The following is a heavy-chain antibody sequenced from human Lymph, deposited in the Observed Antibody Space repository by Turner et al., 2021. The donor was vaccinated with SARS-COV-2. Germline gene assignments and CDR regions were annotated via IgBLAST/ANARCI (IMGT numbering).Heavy chain of an antibody. CDR1: GFTLNIYW. J-gene: IGHJ6*02. V-gene: IGHV3-74*01. CDR2: INSDGSST. CDR3: AREDPIMITFGGVGEGMDV. D-gene: IGHD3-16*01. Sequence: EVQLVESGGGLVKPGGSLRLPCAASGFTLNIYWMHWSRQAPGKGLVWVSRINSDGSSTSYADSVKGRFTISRDNAKNTLYLQMNSLRAEDTAVYYCAREDPIMITFGGVGEGMDVWGQGTTVTVSS.